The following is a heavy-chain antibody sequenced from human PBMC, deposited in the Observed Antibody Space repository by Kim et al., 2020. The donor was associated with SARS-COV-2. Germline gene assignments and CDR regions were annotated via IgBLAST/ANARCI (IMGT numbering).Heavy chain of an antibody. D-gene: IGHD2-21*01. CDR1: GFTFSSYA. V-gene: IGHV3-23*03. Sequence: GGSLRLSCAASGFTFSSYAMSWVRQAPGKGLEWVSVIYSGGSSTYYADSVKGRFTISRDNSKNTLYLQMNSLRAEDTAVYYCASLVNVVGVDYWGQGTLVTVSS. CDR2: IYSGGSST. J-gene: IGHJ4*02. CDR3: ASLVNVVGVDY.